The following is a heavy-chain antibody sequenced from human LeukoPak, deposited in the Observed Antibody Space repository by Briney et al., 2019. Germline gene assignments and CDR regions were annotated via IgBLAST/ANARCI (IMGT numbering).Heavy chain of an antibody. V-gene: IGHV4-30-4*01. CDR3: ARVGDGDTFDY. CDR2: IYYSGST. CDR1: GGSISSGDYY. D-gene: IGHD4-17*01. J-gene: IGHJ4*02. Sequence: SETLSLTRTVSGGSISSGDYYWSWIRQPPGKGLEWIGYIYYSGSTYYNPSLKSRVTISVDTSKNQFSLKLSSVTAADTAVFFCARVGDGDTFDYWGQGTLVTVSS.